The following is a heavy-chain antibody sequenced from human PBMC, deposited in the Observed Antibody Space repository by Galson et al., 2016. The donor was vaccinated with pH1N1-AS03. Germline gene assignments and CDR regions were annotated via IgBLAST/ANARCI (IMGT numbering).Heavy chain of an antibody. D-gene: IGHD3-10*01. CDR3: TTVAGTYYNGAY. CDR2: FAGSAEKT. CDR1: QSIFSKYQ. J-gene: IGHJ4*02. Sequence: SLRLSCAVSQSIFSKYQMSWVRQAPGKGLEWVSTFAGSAEKTYYEDSVKGRFTISKDNSKNTLYLQMNTLRAEDTALYYCTTVAGTYYNGAYWGQGTLVTVSS. V-gene: IGHV3-23*01.